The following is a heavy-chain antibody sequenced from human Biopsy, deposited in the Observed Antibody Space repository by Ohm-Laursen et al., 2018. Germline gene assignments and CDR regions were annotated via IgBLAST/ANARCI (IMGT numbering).Heavy chain of an antibody. D-gene: IGHD3/OR15-3a*01. CDR1: GYSITSHY. V-gene: IGHV1-46*01. Sequence: ASVKVSCKASGYSITSHYMHWVRQAPGQGLEWMGMINPSGSTTSYPQIFQGRVTMTRDTSKSTVYMELSSLRSADTAVYFCARNTDWYGDLYYFDYWGQGTLVTVSS. CDR2: INPSGSTT. CDR3: ARNTDWYGDLYYFDY. J-gene: IGHJ4*02.